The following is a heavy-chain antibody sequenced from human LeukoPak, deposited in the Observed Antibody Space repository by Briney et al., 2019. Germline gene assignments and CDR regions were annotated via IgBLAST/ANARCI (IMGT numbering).Heavy chain of an antibody. J-gene: IGHJ6*02. CDR3: ARFAGGDYGMDV. CDR1: GFTVSSNY. CDR2: IYSGGST. V-gene: IGHV3-66*01. D-gene: IGHD4-23*01. Sequence: GGSLRLSCAASGFTVSSNYMSWVRQAPGKGLEWVSVIYSGGSTYYADSVKGRFTISRVNSKNTLYLQMNSLRAEDTAVYYCARFAGGDYGMDVWGQGTTVTVSS.